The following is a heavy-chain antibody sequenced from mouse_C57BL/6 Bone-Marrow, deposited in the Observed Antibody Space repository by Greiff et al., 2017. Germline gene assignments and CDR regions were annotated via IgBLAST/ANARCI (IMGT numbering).Heavy chain of an antibody. J-gene: IGHJ2*01. CDR2: IYPGSGNT. D-gene: IGHD1-1*01. V-gene: IGHV1-76*01. Sequence: QVQLKESGAELVRPGASVKLSCKASGYTFTDYYINWVKQRPGQGLEWIARIYPGSGNTYYNEKFKGKATLTAEKSSSTAYMQLSSLTSEDSAVYFCARSRIYYYGDYWGQGTTLTVSS. CDR3: ARSRIYYYGDY. CDR1: GYTFTDYY.